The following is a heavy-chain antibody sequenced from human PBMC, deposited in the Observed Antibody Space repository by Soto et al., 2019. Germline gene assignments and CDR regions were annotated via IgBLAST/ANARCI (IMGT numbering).Heavy chain of an antibody. V-gene: IGHV4-31*03. CDR2: IYYSGST. CDR3: AREKRGTVSRTDYYYYYMDV. Sequence: SETLSLTCTVSGGSISSGGYYWSWIRQHPGKGLEWIGYIYYSGSTYYNPSLKSRVTISVDTSKNQFSLKLSSVTAADTAVYYCAREKRGTVSRTDYYYYYMDVWGKGTTVPVSS. CDR1: GGSISSGGYY. J-gene: IGHJ6*03. D-gene: IGHD4-4*01.